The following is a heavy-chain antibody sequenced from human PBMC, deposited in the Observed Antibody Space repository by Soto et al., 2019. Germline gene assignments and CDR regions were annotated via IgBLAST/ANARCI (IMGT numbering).Heavy chain of an antibody. J-gene: IGHJ4*02. CDR3: AKHGDCRGTSCYFDY. D-gene: IGHD2-2*01. V-gene: IGHV3-23*01. CDR1: GFTFRSYA. CDR2: VSGSGGST. Sequence: GGSLRLSCAASGFTFRSYAMNWVRQAPGKGLEWVSAVSGSGGSTYYADSVKGRFTISIDNAKNTLYLQMNSLRAEDTAVYYCAKHGDCRGTSCYFDYWAQGTPVTLSS.